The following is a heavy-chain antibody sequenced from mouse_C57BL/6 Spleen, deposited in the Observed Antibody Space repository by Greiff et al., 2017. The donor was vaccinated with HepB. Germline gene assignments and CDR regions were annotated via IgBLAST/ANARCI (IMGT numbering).Heavy chain of an antibody. V-gene: IGHV5-9*01. CDR1: GFTFSSYT. CDR2: ISGGGGNT. CDR3: ARQGSISLDY. D-gene: IGHD6-1*01. J-gene: IGHJ2*01. Sequence: EVQLVESGGGLVKPGGSLKLSCAASGFTFSSYTMSWVRQTPEKRLEWVATISGGGGNTYYPDSVKGRFTISRDNAKNTLYLQMSSLRSEDTALYYCARQGSISLDYWGQGTTLTVSS.